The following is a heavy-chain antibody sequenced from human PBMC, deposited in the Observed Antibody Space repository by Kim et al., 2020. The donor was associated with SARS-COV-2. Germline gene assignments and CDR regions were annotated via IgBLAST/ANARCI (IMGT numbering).Heavy chain of an antibody. CDR2: IWVGGSNA. Sequence: GGSLRLSCITSGFTFKNYGMHWVRQAPGKGLEWVAVIWVGGSNALYADSLKGRFTISRDKFKNILYLHLNSRRAEDTAVYYCTKAGSVSTSYYYGLDVWGQGTTVTVSS. D-gene: IGHD2-2*01. V-gene: IGHV3-33*03. CDR3: TKAGSVSTSYYYGLDV. CDR1: GFTFKNYG. J-gene: IGHJ6*02.